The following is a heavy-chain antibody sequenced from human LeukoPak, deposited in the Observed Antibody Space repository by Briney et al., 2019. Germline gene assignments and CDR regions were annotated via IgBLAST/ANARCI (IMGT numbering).Heavy chain of an antibody. CDR2: IYSGGST. J-gene: IGHJ3*02. Sequence: GGSLRLSCAASGFTVSSNYMSWVRQAPGKGLECVSFIYSGGSTYYADSVKGRFTISRDNSKNTLYLQMNSLRAEDTAVYYCARVCSSTSCYRGALGAFDIWGQGTMVTVSS. D-gene: IGHD2-2*02. V-gene: IGHV3-66*02. CDR3: ARVCSSTSCYRGALGAFDI. CDR1: GFTVSSNY.